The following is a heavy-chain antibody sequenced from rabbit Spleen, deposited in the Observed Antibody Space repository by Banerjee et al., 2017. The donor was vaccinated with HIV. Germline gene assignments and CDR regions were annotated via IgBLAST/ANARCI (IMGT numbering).Heavy chain of an antibody. V-gene: IGHV1S7*01. CDR2: IDPVFGIT. J-gene: IGHJ3*01. CDR1: GFDFSSYG. CDR3: ARGGGL. Sequence: QELVESGGGLVQPGESLKLSCKASGFDFSSYGVSWVRQAPGKGLEWIGYIDPVFGITYYANWVKARFTIPSHNAPNTLFLQLNSLTAADTATYFCARGGGLWGQGTLVTVS.